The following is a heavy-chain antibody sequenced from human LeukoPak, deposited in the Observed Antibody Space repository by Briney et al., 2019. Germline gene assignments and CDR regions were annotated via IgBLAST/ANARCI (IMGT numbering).Heavy chain of an antibody. J-gene: IGHJ4*02. CDR3: ARGGCSSTSCSLAY. Sequence: SQTLSLTCAVSGGSISSGGYSWSWIRQPPGKGLEWIGYIYHSGSTYYSPSLKSRITMSIDASKNQFSLQLSSVTAADTALYYCARGGCSSTSCSLAYWGQGTLVTVSS. CDR1: GGSISSGGYS. V-gene: IGHV4-30-2*05. D-gene: IGHD2-2*01. CDR2: IYHSGST.